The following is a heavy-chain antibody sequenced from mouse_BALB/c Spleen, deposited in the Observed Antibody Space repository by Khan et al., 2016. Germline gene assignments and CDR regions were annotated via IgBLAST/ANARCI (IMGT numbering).Heavy chain of an antibody. D-gene: IGHD1-1*02. Sequence: QVQLKESGPGLVAPSQSLSITCTVSGFSLTGYGVNWVRQPPGKGLAWLGMIWGDGSPDYNSGLKSRLSISKDNSKSQVFLKMNSLQTDDTARYYCARVWGDYWSQGTSVTVSS. CDR3: ARVWGDY. J-gene: IGHJ4*01. CDR1: GFSLTGYG. V-gene: IGHV2-6-7*01. CDR2: IWGDGSP.